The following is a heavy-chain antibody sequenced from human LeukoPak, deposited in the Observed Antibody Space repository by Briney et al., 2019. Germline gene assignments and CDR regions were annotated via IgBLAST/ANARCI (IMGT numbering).Heavy chain of an antibody. CDR3: ARAGIVVVVAATPRGVFDY. Sequence: SETLSLTCAVYGGSFGGYYWSWIRQPPGKGLEWIGEINHSGSTNYNPSLKSRVTISVDTSKNQFSLKLSSVTAADTAVYYCARAGIVVVVAATPRGVFDYWGQGTLVTVSS. V-gene: IGHV4-34*01. CDR2: INHSGST. D-gene: IGHD2-15*01. CDR1: GGSFGGYY. J-gene: IGHJ4*02.